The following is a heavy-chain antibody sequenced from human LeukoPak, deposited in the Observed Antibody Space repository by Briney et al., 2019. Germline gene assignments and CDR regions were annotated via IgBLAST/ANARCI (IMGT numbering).Heavy chain of an antibody. Sequence: GASVKVSCKASGYTFTSYYMHWVRQAPGQGLEWMGIINPSGGSISYAQKFQGRVTMTRDTSTSTVYMELSSLRSEDTAVYYCARVASELLEWYYYYYMDAWGKGTTVTVSS. V-gene: IGHV1-46*01. CDR3: ARVASELLEWYYYYYMDA. J-gene: IGHJ6*03. D-gene: IGHD3-3*01. CDR2: INPSGGSI. CDR1: GYTFTSYY.